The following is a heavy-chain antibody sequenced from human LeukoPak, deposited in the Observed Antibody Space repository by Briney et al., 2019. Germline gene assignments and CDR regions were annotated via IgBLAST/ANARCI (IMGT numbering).Heavy chain of an antibody. CDR2: INHSGST. CDR3: ARDYRMTKRGYFDY. V-gene: IGHV4-34*01. J-gene: IGHJ4*02. D-gene: IGHD3-10*01. Sequence: SETLSLTCAVYGGSFSGYYWSWIRQPPGKGLEWIGEINHSGSTNYNPSLKSRVTISVDTSKNQFSLKLSSVTAADTAVYYCARDYRMTKRGYFDYWGQGTLVTVSS. CDR1: GGSFSGYY.